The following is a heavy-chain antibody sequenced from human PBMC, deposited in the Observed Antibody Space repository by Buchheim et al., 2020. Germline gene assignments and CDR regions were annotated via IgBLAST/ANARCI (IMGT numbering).Heavy chain of an antibody. CDR2: IYYSGST. V-gene: IGHV4-31*03. Sequence: QVQLQESGPGLVKPSQTLSLTCTVSGGSISSGGYYWSWIRQHPGKGLEWIGYIYYSGSTHYNPSLKSRVTISVDTSKHHFSLKLSSVTAADTAVYYCARDVSSSWYNWFDPWGQGTL. CDR3: ARDVSSSWYNWFDP. J-gene: IGHJ5*02. CDR1: GGSISSGGYY. D-gene: IGHD6-13*01.